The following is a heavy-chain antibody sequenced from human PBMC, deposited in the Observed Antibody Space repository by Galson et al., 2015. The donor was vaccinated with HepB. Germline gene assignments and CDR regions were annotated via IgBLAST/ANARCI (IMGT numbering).Heavy chain of an antibody. Sequence: SVKVSCKASGGTFSSFAISWVRQAPGQGLEWMGGIIPLFGASNYAQKFQGRVTITADASTSTAYMELSSLRSEDTAIYYCARQFYHDSSDYPRGESDAFDIWGQGTMVTVSS. D-gene: IGHD3-22*01. V-gene: IGHV1-69*13. CDR3: ARQFYHDSSDYPRGESDAFDI. CDR2: IIPLFGAS. CDR1: GGTFSSFA. J-gene: IGHJ3*02.